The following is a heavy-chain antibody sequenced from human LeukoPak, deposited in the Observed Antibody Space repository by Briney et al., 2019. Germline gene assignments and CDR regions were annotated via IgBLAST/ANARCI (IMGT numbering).Heavy chain of an antibody. J-gene: IGHJ3*02. D-gene: IGHD3-9*01. CDR1: GYTFTSYG. CDR2: ISAYSGNT. V-gene: IGHV1-18*01. CDR3: AILVGVLTGPDAFDI. Sequence: GASVKVSCKASGYTFTSYGISWVRQAPGQGLEWMGWISAYSGNTNYAQKLRGRVTMTTDTSTSTAYMELRSLRSDDTAVYYCAILVGVLTGPDAFDIWGQGTMVTVSS.